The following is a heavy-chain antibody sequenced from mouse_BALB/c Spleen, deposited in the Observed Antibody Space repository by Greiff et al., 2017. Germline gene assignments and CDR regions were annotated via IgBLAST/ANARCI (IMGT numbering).Heavy chain of an antibody. CDR2: IDPANGNT. Sequence: VQLQQSGAELVKPGASVKLSCTASGFNIKDTYMHWVKQRPEQGLEWIGRIDPANGNTKYDPKFQGKATITADTSSNTAYLQLSSLTSEDTAVYYCARGRTARATWFAYWGQGTLVTVSA. CDR1: GFNIKDTY. CDR3: ARGRTARATWFAY. D-gene: IGHD3-2*01. J-gene: IGHJ3*01. V-gene: IGHV14-3*02.